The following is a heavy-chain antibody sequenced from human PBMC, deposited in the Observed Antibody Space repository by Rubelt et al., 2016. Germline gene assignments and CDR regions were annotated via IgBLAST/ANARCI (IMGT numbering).Heavy chain of an antibody. D-gene: IGHD3-22*01. CDR2: MYTSGSP. J-gene: IGHJ4*02. V-gene: IGHV4-4*07. Sequence: QVQLQESGPGLVKPSETLSLICPVPSDSISSYYWSWIRQPAGQGLEWIGRMYTSGSPNYHPSLKSRVSMYVDTSKGQFSLKLISVTAADTAVYYCATDDTDRSGSYFDYWGQGSLVTVSS. CDR1: SDSISSYY. CDR3: ATDDTDRSGSYFDY.